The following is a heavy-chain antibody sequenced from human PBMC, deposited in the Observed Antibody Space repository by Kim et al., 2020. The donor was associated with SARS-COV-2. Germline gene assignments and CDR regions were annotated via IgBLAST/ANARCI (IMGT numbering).Heavy chain of an antibody. CDR1: GYTFTSYA. CDR3: ARDLGPWYSSGLPHFDY. Sequence: ASVKVSCKASGYTFTSYAMNWVRQAPGQGLEWMGWINTNTGNPTYAQGFTGRFVFSLDTSVSTAYLQISSLKAEDTAVYYCARDLGPWYSSGLPHFDYWGQGTLVTVSS. J-gene: IGHJ4*02. V-gene: IGHV7-4-1*02. D-gene: IGHD6-19*01. CDR2: INTNTGNP.